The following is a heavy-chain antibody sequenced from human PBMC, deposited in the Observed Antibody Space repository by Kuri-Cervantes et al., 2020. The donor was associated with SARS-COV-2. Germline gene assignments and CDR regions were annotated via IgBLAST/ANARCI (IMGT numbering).Heavy chain of an antibody. CDR2: IYSGGST. CDR1: GFTVSGNY. CDR3: ARDLCDGPSDY. D-gene: IGHD2-21*01. J-gene: IGHJ4*02. V-gene: IGHV3-66*01. Sequence: GASLKISWAASGFTVSGNYMSWVRQAPGNGLEWVSVIYSGGSTYYADSVKGRFTISRDNSKNTLYLQMNSLRAEDTAVYYCARDLCDGPSDYWGQGTLVTVSS.